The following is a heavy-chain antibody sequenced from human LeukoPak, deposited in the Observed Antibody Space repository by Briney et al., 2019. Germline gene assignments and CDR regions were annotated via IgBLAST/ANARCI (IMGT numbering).Heavy chain of an antibody. CDR2: INPNSGGT. D-gene: IGHD6-13*01. Sequence: WVRQAPXXXLEWMGRINPNSGGTNYAQKFQGRVTMTRDTSISTAYMELSRLRSDDTAVYYCVEAASQTDYWGQGTLVTVSS. J-gene: IGHJ4*02. CDR3: VEAASQTDY. V-gene: IGHV1-2*06.